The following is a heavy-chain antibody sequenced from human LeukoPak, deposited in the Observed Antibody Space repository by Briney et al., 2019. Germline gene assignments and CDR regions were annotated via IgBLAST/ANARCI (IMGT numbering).Heavy chain of an antibody. J-gene: IGHJ4*02. CDR1: GGSISSYY. V-gene: IGHV4-59*01. CDR2: IYYSGST. D-gene: IGHD3-22*01. Sequence: SETLSLTCTVSGGSISSYYWSWIRQPPGKGLKWIGYIYYSGSTNYNPSLKSRVTISVDTSKNQFSLKLSSVTAADTAVYYCARDSSGYYRIFDYWGQGTLVTVSS. CDR3: ARDSSGYYRIFDY.